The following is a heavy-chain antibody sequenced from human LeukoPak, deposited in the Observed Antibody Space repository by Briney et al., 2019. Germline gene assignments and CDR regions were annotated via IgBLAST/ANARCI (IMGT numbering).Heavy chain of an antibody. D-gene: IGHD3-3*01. J-gene: IGHJ4*02. CDR2: ISYDGSNK. V-gene: IGHV3-30-3*01. CDR1: GFTFSSYA. Sequence: PGGSLRLSCAASGFTFSSYAMHWVRQAPGKGLEWVAVISYDGSNKYYADSVKGRFTISRDNSKNTLYLQMNSLRAEDTAVYYCARDQRGPLRFLEWLLIYWGQGTLVSVSS. CDR3: ARDQRGPLRFLEWLLIY.